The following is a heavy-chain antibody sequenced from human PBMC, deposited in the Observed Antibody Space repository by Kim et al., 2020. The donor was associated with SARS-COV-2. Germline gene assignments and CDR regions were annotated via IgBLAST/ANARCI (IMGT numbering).Heavy chain of an antibody. Sequence: GGSLRLSCAASGFTFSSYGIHWVRQAPGKGLEWVAGLWSDGSNKYYADYVKGRFTISRDNSKNTLYLQMNSLSAEDTAVYYCAKDLGDYDSSGFEYWGQGTLVTVSS. D-gene: IGHD3-22*01. CDR2: LWSDGSNK. CDR1: GFTFSSYG. CDR3: AKDLGDYDSSGFEY. V-gene: IGHV3-33*06. J-gene: IGHJ4*02.